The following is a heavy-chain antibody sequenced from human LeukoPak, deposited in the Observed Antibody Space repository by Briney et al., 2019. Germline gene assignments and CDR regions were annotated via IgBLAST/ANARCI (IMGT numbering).Heavy chain of an antibody. CDR2: IRSKANSYAT. CDR1: GFTFSGSA. D-gene: IGHD6-6*01. J-gene: IGHJ4*02. CDR3: TSANPKYSSSSSDY. Sequence: GGSLRLSCAASGFTFSGSAMHWVRQASGKGLEWVGRIRSKANSYATAYAASVKGRFTISRDDSKNTAYLQMNSLKTEDTAVYYSTSANPKYSSSSSDYWGQGTLVTVSS. V-gene: IGHV3-73*01.